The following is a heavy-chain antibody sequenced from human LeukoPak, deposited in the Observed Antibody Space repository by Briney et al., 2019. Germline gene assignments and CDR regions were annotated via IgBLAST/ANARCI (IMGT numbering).Heavy chain of an antibody. D-gene: IGHD3-16*01. J-gene: IGHJ4*02. V-gene: IGHV1-2*02. CDR2: INPNSGTT. CDR1: GYTFTGYY. Sequence: ASVKVSCKASGYTFTGYYMHWVRQAPGQGLEWMGWINPNSGTTNYAQKFQGRVTVTRDTSISTAYMELSKLESDDTAVYYCARDLMTTPTWDFDYWGQGTLVTVAS. CDR3: ARDLMTTPTWDFDY.